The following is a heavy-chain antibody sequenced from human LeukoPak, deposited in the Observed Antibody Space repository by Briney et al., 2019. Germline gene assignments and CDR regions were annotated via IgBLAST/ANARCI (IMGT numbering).Heavy chain of an antibody. Sequence: GGSLRLSCAASGFTFSSYGMHWVRQAPGKGLEWVAVISYDGNNKYYGDSVEGRFTISRDNSKNTLYLQMNSLGAEDTAVCYCAKRDYFGSVDSYYAMDVWGQGTTVTVSS. CDR3: AKRDYFGSVDSYYAMDV. J-gene: IGHJ6*02. D-gene: IGHD3-10*01. V-gene: IGHV3-30*18. CDR1: GFTFSSYG. CDR2: ISYDGNNK.